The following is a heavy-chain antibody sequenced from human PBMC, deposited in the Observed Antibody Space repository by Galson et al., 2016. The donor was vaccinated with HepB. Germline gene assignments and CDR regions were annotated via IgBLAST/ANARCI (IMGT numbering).Heavy chain of an antibody. D-gene: IGHD2-2*01. CDR2: IYHSGST. CDR1: GFNFSSYA. CDR3: ARDSCSSISCDAGGGMDV. V-gene: IGHV4-4*02. J-gene: IGHJ6*02. Sequence: LRLSCAESGFNFSSYAMHWLRQSPGKGLEWIGEIYHSGSTNYNPSLKSRVTISVDKSKNQFSLNLTSVTAADTAVYYCARDSCSSISCDAGGGMDVWGQGTMVTVSS.